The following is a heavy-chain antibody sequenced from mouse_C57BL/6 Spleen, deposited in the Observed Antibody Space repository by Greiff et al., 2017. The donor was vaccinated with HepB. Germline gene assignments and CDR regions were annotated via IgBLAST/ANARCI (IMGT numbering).Heavy chain of an antibody. Sequence: VKVVESGAELAKPGASVKLSCKASGYTFTSYWMHWVKQRPGQGLEWIGYINPSSGYTKYNQKFKDKATLTADKSSSTAYMQLSSLTYEDSAVYYCARGNYDYDVYFDYWGQGTTLTVSS. J-gene: IGHJ2*01. V-gene: IGHV1-7*01. CDR3: ARGNYDYDVYFDY. D-gene: IGHD2-4*01. CDR2: INPSSGYT. CDR1: GYTFTSYW.